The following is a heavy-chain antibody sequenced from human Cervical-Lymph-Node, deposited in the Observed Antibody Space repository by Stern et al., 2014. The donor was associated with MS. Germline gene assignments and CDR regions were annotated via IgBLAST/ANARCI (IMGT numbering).Heavy chain of an antibody. D-gene: IGHD3-9*01. CDR3: ARGNYDVLTDNGGHGFDI. Sequence: VQLVESGPGLVKPSQTLSLTCTVSGGSISSGNYYWSWIRQPAGEGLEWIGRIYSSGSTQYNPPLKSRVTISDGPSTDPFPLALSSVTAADTAVYYCARGNYDVLTDNGGHGFDIWGQGTMVTVSS. J-gene: IGHJ3*02. CDR1: GGSISSGNYY. V-gene: IGHV4-61*02. CDR2: IYSSGST.